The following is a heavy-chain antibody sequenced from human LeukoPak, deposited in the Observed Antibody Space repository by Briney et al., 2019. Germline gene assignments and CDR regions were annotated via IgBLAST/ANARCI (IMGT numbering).Heavy chain of an antibody. CDR2: ISGSGGST. D-gene: IGHD3-16*02. Sequence: GGTLRLSGAASGFTFSSYGMSWVRQAPGKGLEWVSAISGSGGSTYYADSVKGRFTISRDNSKNTLYLQMNSPRAEDTAVYYCAATSVVSRPFDYWGQGTLVTVSS. CDR3: AATSVVSRPFDY. V-gene: IGHV3-23*01. J-gene: IGHJ4*02. CDR1: GFTFSSYG.